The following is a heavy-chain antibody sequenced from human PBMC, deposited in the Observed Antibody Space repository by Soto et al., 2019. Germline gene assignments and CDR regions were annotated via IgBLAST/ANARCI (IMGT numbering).Heavy chain of an antibody. CDR3: ARDSVRIQPRKGWYFDL. J-gene: IGHJ2*01. V-gene: IGHV3-23*01. CDR2: ISCSGGST. Sequence: EVHLLESGGGLVQPGGSLRLSCAASGFTFTNYAMGWVRQAPGKGLEWVSGISCSGGSTYFADAVKGRFTISRDNSKNTLYLLMNNLRAEDTAVYYCARDSVRIQPRKGWYFDLWGRGTLVTVSS. D-gene: IGHD5-18*01. CDR1: GFTFTNYA.